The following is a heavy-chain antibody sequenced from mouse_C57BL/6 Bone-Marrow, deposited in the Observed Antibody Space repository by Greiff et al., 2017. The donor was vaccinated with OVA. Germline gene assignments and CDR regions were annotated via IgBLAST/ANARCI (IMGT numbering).Heavy chain of an antibody. D-gene: IGHD2-3*01. CDR3: ARDGYYPY. CDR2: IDPSDSYT. J-gene: IGHJ3*01. CDR1: GYTFTSYW. Sequence: QVQLQQPGAELVKPGASVKLSCKASGYTFTSYWMHWVKQRPGRGLEWIGEIDPSDSYTNYNQKFKGKSTLTVDKSSSTAFMQLSSLTSEDSAVYYCARDGYYPYWGQGTLVTVSA. V-gene: IGHV1-69*01.